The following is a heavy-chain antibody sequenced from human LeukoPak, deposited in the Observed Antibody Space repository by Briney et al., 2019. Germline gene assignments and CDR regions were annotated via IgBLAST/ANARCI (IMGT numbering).Heavy chain of an antibody. CDR1: GYTFTGYY. Sequence: ASVKVSCKASGYTFTGYYMHWVRQAPGQGLEWMGWINPNSGGTNYAQKFQGRVTMTRDTSISTAYMELSRLRSDDTAVYYCARDGGLLGVGELLSAFDYWGQGTLVNVSS. CDR3: ARDGGLLGVGELLSAFDY. D-gene: IGHD3-10*01. J-gene: IGHJ4*02. CDR2: INPNSGGT. V-gene: IGHV1-2*02.